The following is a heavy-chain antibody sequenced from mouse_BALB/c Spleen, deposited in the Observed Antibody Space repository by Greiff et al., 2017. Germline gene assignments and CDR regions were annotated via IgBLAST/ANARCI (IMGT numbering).Heavy chain of an antibody. D-gene: IGHD1-1*01. CDR1: GYTFTSYW. V-gene: IGHV1S127*01. J-gene: IGHJ1*01. CDR2: IDPSDSYT. CDR3: TRKEYGSSYWYFDV. Sequence: QVQLQQPGAELVKPGASVKMSCKASGYTFTSYWMHWVKQRPGQGLEWIGVIDPSDSYTSYNQKFKGKATLTVDTSSSTAYMQLSSLTSEDSAVYFCTRKEYGSSYWYFDVWGAGTTVTVSS.